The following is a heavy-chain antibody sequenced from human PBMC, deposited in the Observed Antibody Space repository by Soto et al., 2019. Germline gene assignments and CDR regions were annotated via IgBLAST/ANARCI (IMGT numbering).Heavy chain of an antibody. J-gene: IGHJ5*02. CDR2: IYYSGST. CDR1: GGSISSGDYY. CDR3: ARVVYSSSKRFLARWFGP. Sequence: PSETLSLTCTVSGGSISSGDYYWSWIRQPPGKGLEWIGYIYYSGSTYYNPSLKSRATISVDTSKNQFSLKLSSVTAADTAVYYCARVVYSSSKRFLARWFGPWGQGTLVTVSS. V-gene: IGHV4-30-4*01. D-gene: IGHD3-3*01.